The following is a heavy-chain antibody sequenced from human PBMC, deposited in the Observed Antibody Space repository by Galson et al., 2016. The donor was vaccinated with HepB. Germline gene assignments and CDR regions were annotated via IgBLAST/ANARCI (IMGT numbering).Heavy chain of an antibody. Sequence: SETLSLTCTVSGGSISSYYWSWIRQPPGKGLEWIGYIYYSGRTNYYSGSTNYNPSLKSRVTISVDTSKNRFSLNLSPVTAADPAVYYCARHAYAYGSGRFFQYEMDVWGHGTTVTVSS. CDR3: ARHAYAYGSGRFFQYEMDV. J-gene: IGHJ6*02. CDR2: IYYSGRTNYYSGST. CDR1: GGSISSYY. D-gene: IGHD3-10*01. V-gene: IGHV4-59*01.